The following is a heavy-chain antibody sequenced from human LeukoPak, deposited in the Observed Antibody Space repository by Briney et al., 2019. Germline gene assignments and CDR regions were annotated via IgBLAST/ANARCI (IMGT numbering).Heavy chain of an antibody. J-gene: IGHJ6*02. CDR3: ATPGLYGMDV. V-gene: IGHV4-39*01. CDR1: GGSISSSSYY. Sequence: SETLSLTCTVSGGSISSSSYYWGWIRQPPGKGLEWIGSIYYSGSTYYNPSLKSRVSISVDTSKNQFSLKLSSVTAADTAVYYCATPGLYGMDVWGQGTTVTVSS. CDR2: IYYSGST.